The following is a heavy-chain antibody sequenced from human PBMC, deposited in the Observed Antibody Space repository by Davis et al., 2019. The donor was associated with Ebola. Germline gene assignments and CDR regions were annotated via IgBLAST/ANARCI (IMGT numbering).Heavy chain of an antibody. V-gene: IGHV3-30*03. D-gene: IGHD2-2*02. Sequence: GESLKISCVASGFTFNTYAMHWVRQAPGKGLDWAAVISYYDGINQKYADSVNGRFTISRDNSKNRLYLQMNSLSAEDTAIYYCARDRVPSAIRSCHSWGQGTLVTVSS. CDR2: ISYYDGINQ. J-gene: IGHJ4*02. CDR3: ARDRVPSAIRSCHS. CDR1: GFTFNTYA.